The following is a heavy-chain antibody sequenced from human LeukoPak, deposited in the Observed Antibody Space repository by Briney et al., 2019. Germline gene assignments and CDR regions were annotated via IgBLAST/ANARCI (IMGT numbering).Heavy chain of an antibody. D-gene: IGHD3-3*01. Sequence: PGGSLRLSRAASGFTFSSYDMHWDRQATGKGLEWVSAIGTAGDTYYPGSVKGRFTISRENAKNSLYLQTNSLRAGDTAVYYCARADAIQRSFDYWGQGTLVTVSS. J-gene: IGHJ4*02. CDR1: GFTFSSYD. CDR2: IGTAGDT. CDR3: ARADAIQRSFDY. V-gene: IGHV3-13*01.